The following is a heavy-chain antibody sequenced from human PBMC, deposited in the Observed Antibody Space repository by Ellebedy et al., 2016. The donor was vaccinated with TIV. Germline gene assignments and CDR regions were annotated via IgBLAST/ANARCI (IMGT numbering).Heavy chain of an antibody. Sequence: GESLKISXAASGFIFNNYAMSWVRQAPGKGLEWVSGISASGGATYYADSLKGRFTFSRDNSKNTLYLQMNSLRAEDTAIYYCAKSGDTTMALDASDIWGQGTMVTVSS. CDR1: GFIFNNYA. CDR3: AKSGDTTMALDASDI. CDR2: ISASGGAT. V-gene: IGHV3-23*01. D-gene: IGHD5-18*01. J-gene: IGHJ3*02.